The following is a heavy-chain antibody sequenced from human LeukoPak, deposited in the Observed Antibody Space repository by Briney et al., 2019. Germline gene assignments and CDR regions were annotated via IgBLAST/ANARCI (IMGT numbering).Heavy chain of an antibody. D-gene: IGHD3-3*01. CDR1: GFTFSSYG. Sequence: PGGSLRLSCGASGFTFSSYGMHWVRQALGKGLEWVAFIRYDGSNKYYADSVKGRFTISRDNAKNSLYMQMSSLRAEDTDVYYCAREDDFWNGYYPFDIWGQGTMVTVSS. V-gene: IGHV3-30*02. CDR2: IRYDGSNK. J-gene: IGHJ3*02. CDR3: AREDDFWNGYYPFDI.